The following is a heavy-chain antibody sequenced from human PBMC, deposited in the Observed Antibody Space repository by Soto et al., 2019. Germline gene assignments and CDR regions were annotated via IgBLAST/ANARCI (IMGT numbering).Heavy chain of an antibody. CDR3: AKVYYNFWSRYDY. J-gene: IGHJ4*02. Sequence: EVQLLESGGGLIQPGGSLRLSCAASGFTFSTYAMSWVRQAPGKGLEWVSAISGSGGSTYYADSVKGRFTISRDNSKNTLYLQVNRLRAEDTGVYYCAKVYYNFWSRYDYWGQGALVTVSS. V-gene: IGHV3-23*01. D-gene: IGHD3-3*01. CDR2: ISGSGGST. CDR1: GFTFSTYA.